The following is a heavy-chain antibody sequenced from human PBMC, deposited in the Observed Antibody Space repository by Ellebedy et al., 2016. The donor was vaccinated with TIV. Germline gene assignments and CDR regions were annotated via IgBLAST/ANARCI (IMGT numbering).Heavy chain of an antibody. V-gene: IGHV1-18*01. CDR2: ISAHNSNT. CDR1: GYTFISYG. Sequence: ASVKVSCXASGYTFISYGISWVRQAPGQGLEWMGWISAHNSNTNYAQKLQGRVTMTTDTSTSTAYMELRSLRSDDTAVYYCARETTQLLWFGSGFDYWGQGTLVTVSS. J-gene: IGHJ4*02. CDR3: ARETTQLLWFGSGFDY. D-gene: IGHD3-10*01.